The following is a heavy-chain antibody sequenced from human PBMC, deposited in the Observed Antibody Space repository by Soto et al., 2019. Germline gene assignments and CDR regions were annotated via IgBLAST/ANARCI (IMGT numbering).Heavy chain of an antibody. J-gene: IGHJ6*03. Sequence: QVQLQESGPGLVKPSETLSLTCTVYGGSISSYYWSWIRQPPGKGLEWIGYIYYSGSTNYNPSLKSRVTISVDTSKNQFSPKLSSVTAADTAVYYCARAGRARITIFDYYYMDVWVKGTTVTVSS. V-gene: IGHV4-59*01. CDR3: ARAGRARITIFDYYYMDV. CDR2: IYYSGST. D-gene: IGHD3-3*01. CDR1: GGSISSYY.